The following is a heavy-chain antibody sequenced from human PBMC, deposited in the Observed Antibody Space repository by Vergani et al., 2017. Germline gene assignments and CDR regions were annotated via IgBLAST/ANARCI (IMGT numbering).Heavy chain of an antibody. CDR1: GGSFSGYY. J-gene: IGHJ4*02. V-gene: IGHV4-34*01. Sequence: QVQLQQWGAGLLKPSETLSLTCAVYGGSFSGYYWSWIRQPPGKGLEWIGEINHSGSTNYNPSLKSRVTISVDTSKNQFSLKLSSVTAADTAVYYCASNYDSSGYYYFDYWGQGTLVTVSS. D-gene: IGHD3-22*01. CDR2: INHSGST. CDR3: ASNYDSSGYYYFDY.